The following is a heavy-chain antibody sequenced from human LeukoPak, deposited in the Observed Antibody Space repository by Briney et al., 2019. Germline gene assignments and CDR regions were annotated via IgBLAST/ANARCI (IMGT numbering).Heavy chain of an antibody. CDR2: IYYSGST. Sequence: SETLSLTCTVSGGSISSSSYYWGWIRQPPGKGLEWIGSIYYSGSTCYNPSLKSRVTISVDTSKNQFSLKLSSVTAADTAVYYCARQGGVVLAAANYFDYWGQGTLVTVSS. J-gene: IGHJ4*02. CDR3: ARQGGVVLAAANYFDY. CDR1: GGSISSSSYY. V-gene: IGHV4-39*01. D-gene: IGHD6-13*01.